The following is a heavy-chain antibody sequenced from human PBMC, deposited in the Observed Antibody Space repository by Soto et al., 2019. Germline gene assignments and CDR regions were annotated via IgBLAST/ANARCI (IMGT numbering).Heavy chain of an antibody. CDR3: AKGLLWFGEYYYYGMDV. D-gene: IGHD3-10*01. J-gene: IGHJ6*02. CDR2: ISYDGSNK. CDR1: GFTFSSYG. V-gene: IGHV3-30*18. Sequence: GGSLRLSCAASGFTFSSYGMHWVRQAPGKGLEWVAVISYDGSNKYYADSVKGRITISRDNSKNTLYLQMNSLRAEDTAVYYCAKGLLWFGEYYYYGMDVWGQGTTVTVSS.